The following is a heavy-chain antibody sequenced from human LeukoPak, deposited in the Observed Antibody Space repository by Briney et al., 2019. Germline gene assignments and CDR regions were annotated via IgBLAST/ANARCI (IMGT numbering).Heavy chain of an antibody. J-gene: IGHJ6*03. CDR3: ARETSQKGAHYMDV. CDR1: GGSISSYY. Sequence: SETLSLTCTVSGGSISSYYWSWIRQPPGKGLEYIGYIYYSGYTNYNPSLKSRVTISVDTSKNQFSLKLSSVTAADTAVYYCARETSQKGAHYMDVWGKGTTVTVSS. V-gene: IGHV4-59*01. D-gene: IGHD3-16*01. CDR2: IYYSGYT.